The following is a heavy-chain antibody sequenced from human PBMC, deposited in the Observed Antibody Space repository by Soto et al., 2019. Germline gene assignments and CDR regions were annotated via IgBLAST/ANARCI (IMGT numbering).Heavy chain of an antibody. V-gene: IGHV3-11*03. CDR3: ARTVRGDCIDY. CDR1: GFTFSDYY. D-gene: IGHD2-21*02. CDR2: ISSSSSYT. Sequence: PGGSLRLSCAASGFTFSDYYMSWIRQAPGKGLEWVSYISSSSSYTNYADSVKGRFTISRDNAKNSLYLQMNSLRAEDTAVYYCARTVRGDCIDYWGQGTLVTVSS. J-gene: IGHJ4*02.